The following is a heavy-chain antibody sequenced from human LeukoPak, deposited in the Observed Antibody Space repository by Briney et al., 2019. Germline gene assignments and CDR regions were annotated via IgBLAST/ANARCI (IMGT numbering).Heavy chain of an antibody. CDR3: ARDPGLYSSGWYYFDY. CDR2: ISAYNGNT. CDR1: GYTFTSYG. D-gene: IGHD6-19*01. V-gene: IGHV1-18*01. J-gene: IGHJ4*02. Sequence: ASVKVSCKASGYTFTSYGISWVRQAPGQGLEWMGWISAYNGNTNYAQKLQGRVTMTTDTSTSTAYMELRSLRSDDTAVYYCARDPGLYSSGWYYFDYWDQGTLVTVSS.